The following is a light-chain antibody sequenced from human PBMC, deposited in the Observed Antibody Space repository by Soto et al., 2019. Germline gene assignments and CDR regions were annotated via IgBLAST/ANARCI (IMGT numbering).Light chain of an antibody. Sequence: EIVLTQSPGTLSLSPGERATLSCRASQSFSNTYLGWYQQKPGQAPRLLIYAASSRATGIPDRFSGSGSGTDFTLTISRLEPEDFAVYYCQHYGSSPYTFGQRTKLEIK. CDR1: QSFSNTY. J-gene: IGKJ2*01. V-gene: IGKV3-20*01. CDR3: QHYGSSPYT. CDR2: AAS.